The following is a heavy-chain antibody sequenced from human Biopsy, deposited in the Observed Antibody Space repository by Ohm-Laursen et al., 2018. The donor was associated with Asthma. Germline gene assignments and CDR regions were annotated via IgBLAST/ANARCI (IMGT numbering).Heavy chain of an antibody. V-gene: IGHV1-3*04. CDR2: VNTGNGDT. D-gene: IGHD3-9*01. CDR1: GYNFISFA. Sequence: EVSVKVSCKVSGYNFISFAIHWVRQAPGQRLEWMGWVNTGNGDTKYSQKFQGRVTITRDTSASTAYMELRSLRSEDTATYYCARTYYDFLTGQVKDVFGVWGQGTMVTVSS. CDR3: ARTYYDFLTGQVKDVFGV. J-gene: IGHJ3*01.